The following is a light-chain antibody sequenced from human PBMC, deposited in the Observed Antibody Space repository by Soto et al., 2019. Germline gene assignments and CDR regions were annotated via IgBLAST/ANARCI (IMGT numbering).Light chain of an antibody. CDR2: DAS. J-gene: IGKJ5*01. Sequence: EIVLTQSPVTLSLSPGERATLSCRASQSVSSYLAWYQQKPGQAPRLLLYDASNRATGIPARFSGGGSGTDFTLTIDNLETEDFAIYYCQQRSNWPTITVGQGTRREI. CDR1: QSVSSY. V-gene: IGKV3-11*01. CDR3: QQRSNWPTIT.